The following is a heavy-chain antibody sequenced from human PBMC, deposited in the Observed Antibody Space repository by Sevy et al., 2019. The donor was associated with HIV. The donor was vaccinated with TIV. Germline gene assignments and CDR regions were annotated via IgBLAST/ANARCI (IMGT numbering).Heavy chain of an antibody. J-gene: IGHJ6*02. CDR1: GFTFGSYG. CDR2: ILYDSSNK. Sequence: GVSLRLSCAVSGFTFGSYGMHWVRQAPGKGLEWVAVILYDSSNKYYGDSVKGRFTISRDNSKNTLYLQMNSLRTDDTAVYYCARGLAALPGYYYGMDVWGQGTTVTVSS. D-gene: IGHD6-6*01. V-gene: IGHV3-30*03. CDR3: ARGLAALPGYYYGMDV.